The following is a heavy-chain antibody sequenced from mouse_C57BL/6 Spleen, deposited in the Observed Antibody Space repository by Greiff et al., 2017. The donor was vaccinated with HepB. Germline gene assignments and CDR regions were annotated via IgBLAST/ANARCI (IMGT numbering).Heavy chain of an antibody. J-gene: IGHJ3*01. CDR3: ARSDYGNWFPY. CDR2: IYPGDGDT. Sequence: QVQLQQSGPELVKPGASVKISCKASGYAFSSSWMNWVKQRPGKGLEWIGRIYPGDGDTNYNGKFKGKATLTADKSSSTAYMQLSSLTSEDSAVYFCARSDYGNWFPYWGQGTLVTVSA. V-gene: IGHV1-82*01. CDR1: GYAFSSSW. D-gene: IGHD2-1*01.